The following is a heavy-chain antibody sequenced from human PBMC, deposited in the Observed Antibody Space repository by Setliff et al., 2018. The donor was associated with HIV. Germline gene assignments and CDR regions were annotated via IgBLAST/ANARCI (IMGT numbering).Heavy chain of an antibody. CDR1: GGSISTYY. D-gene: IGHD3-3*01. CDR3: ARDVGGFTVFAVPRGGFDP. J-gene: IGHJ5*02. Sequence: SETLSLTCTVSGGSISTYYWSWIRQAPGRGLEWIGYIYYTGRTNYNPSLKSRVTMSLDSSKKQFSLKLSSVTAADTDVYFCARDVGGFTVFAVPRGGFDPWGQGTLVTVSS. V-gene: IGHV4-59*01. CDR2: IYYTGRT.